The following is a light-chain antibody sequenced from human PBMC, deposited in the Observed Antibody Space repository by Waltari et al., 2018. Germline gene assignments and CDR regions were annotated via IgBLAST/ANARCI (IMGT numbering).Light chain of an antibody. V-gene: IGKV3-20*01. J-gene: IGKJ1*01. CDR1: QSIGRY. CDR2: GAS. Sequence: EVELTQSPGTLSLSPGERATLTCRASQSIGRYLVWYQQKPGHAPRLLIYGASSRAAGIPDRFSGSGSGTDFSLTISRLEPEDFAVYYCQNHERLPAVFGQGTKVEIK. CDR3: QNHERLPAV.